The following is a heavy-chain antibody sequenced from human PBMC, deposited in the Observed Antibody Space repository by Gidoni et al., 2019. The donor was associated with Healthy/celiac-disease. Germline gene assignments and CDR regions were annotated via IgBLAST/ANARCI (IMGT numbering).Heavy chain of an antibody. J-gene: IGHJ4*02. V-gene: IGHV4-30-4*01. D-gene: IGHD3-22*01. CDR3: ARGLTGDDSSGYYYGPFDY. CDR1: GGSISSGAYY. CDR2: IYYSGCP. Sequence: VQLQESGPGLVKTSQTLSLTCTVSGGSISSGAYYWSWIRQPPGKGLEWIGYIYYSGCPYYNPSLKSRVTISVDTSKNQVSLKLSSVTAADTAVYYCARGLTGDDSSGYYYGPFDYWGQGTLVTVSS.